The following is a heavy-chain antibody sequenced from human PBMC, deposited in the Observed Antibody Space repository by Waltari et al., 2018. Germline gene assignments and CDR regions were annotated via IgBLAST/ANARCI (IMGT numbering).Heavy chain of an antibody. J-gene: IGHJ4*02. CDR1: GYTFTGYY. V-gene: IGHV1-2*02. CDR3: ATAPDAFQIIN. D-gene: IGHD2-2*01. CDR2: INPYSGGT. Sequence: QVQLVQSGAEVKKPGASVKVSCKTSGYTFTGYYMYWVRQAPGQGLDGMGWINPYSGGTAYAKKFQGRVTLTRDTSIRTAYMELNRLISDDSAMYYCATAPDAFQIINWGQGTLVTVSS.